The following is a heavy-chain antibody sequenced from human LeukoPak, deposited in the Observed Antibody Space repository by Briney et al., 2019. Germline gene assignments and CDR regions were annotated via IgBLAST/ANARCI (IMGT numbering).Heavy chain of an antibody. J-gene: IGHJ4*02. V-gene: IGHV3-21*01. Sequence: PGGSLRLSCAASGFTFSSYSMNWVRQAPGKGLEWVSSISSSSSYIYYADSVKGRLTISRDNAKNSLYLQMNSLRAEDTAVYYCASNSWWELLNYWGQGTLVTVSS. CDR1: GFTFSSYS. CDR3: ASNSWWELLNY. CDR2: ISSSSSYI. D-gene: IGHD1-26*01.